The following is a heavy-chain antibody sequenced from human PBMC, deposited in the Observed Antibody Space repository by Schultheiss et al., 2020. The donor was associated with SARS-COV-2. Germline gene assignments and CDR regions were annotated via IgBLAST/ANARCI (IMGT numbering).Heavy chain of an antibody. Sequence: SETLSLTCTVSGGSISSGGYYWSWIRQPPGKGLEWIGYIYYSGSTNYNPSLKSRVTISVDTSKNQFSLKLSSVTAADTAVYYCAREDWYSNYGMDVWGQGTTVTVSS. CDR1: GGSISSGGYY. CDR2: IYYSGST. V-gene: IGHV4-61*08. J-gene: IGHJ6*02. CDR3: AREDWYSNYGMDV. D-gene: IGHD4-11*01.